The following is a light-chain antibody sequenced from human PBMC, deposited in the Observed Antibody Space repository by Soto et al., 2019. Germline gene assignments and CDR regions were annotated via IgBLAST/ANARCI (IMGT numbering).Light chain of an antibody. CDR2: DVN. V-gene: IGLV2-14*03. J-gene: IGLJ2*01. CDR1: SSDIGAYNF. CDR3: TSWTTSTAMI. Sequence: QSALTQPASVSGSPGQSITISCTGTSSDIGAYNFVSWHQQPPGKAPKLMLYDVNIRPSGVSHRFSASKSGTTASLTISGLQAEDEADYYCTSWTTSTAMIFGGGTKLTVL.